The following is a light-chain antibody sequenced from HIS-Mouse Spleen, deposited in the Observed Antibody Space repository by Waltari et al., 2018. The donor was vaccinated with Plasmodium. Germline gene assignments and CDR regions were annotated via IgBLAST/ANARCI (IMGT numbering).Light chain of an antibody. Sequence: SYELTQPPSVSVSPGQTARITCSGDALPKQYAYWYQQKPGQAPVLVIYKDSERPSGSPERFSGSSSGTTGTLTISGVQAEDEADYYCQSADSSGTPNWVFGGGTKLTVL. CDR3: QSADSSGTPNWV. J-gene: IGLJ3*02. V-gene: IGLV3-25*03. CDR2: KDS. CDR1: ALPKQY.